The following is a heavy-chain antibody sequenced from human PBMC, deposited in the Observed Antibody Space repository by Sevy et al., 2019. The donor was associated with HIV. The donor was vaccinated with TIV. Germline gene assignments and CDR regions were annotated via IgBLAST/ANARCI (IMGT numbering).Heavy chain of an antibody. CDR2: ISYSGST. V-gene: IGHV4-61*01. CDR3: ARGSRGYSYG. J-gene: IGHJ4*02. Sequence: SETLSLTCTVSGDSVSSGSYFWSWIRQPPGKGLEWIGYISYSGSTNYNPSLKSRVTISVDTSKKQFSLKLTSVTAADTAVYFCARGSRGYSYGWGQXTLVTVSS. D-gene: IGHD5-18*01. CDR1: GDSVSSGSYF.